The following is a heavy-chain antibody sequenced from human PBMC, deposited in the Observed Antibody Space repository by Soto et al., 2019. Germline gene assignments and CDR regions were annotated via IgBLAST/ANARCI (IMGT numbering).Heavy chain of an antibody. V-gene: IGHV3-43D*03. J-gene: IGHJ2*01. Sequence: GGSLRLSCAASGFTFDDYAMHWVRQAPGKGLEWVSLISWDGGSTYYADSVKGRFTISRDNSKNSLYLQMNSLRAEDTALYYCATSLGNYSSSWWYFDLWGRGTLVTVSS. CDR3: ATSLGNYSSSWWYFDL. CDR1: GFTFDDYA. D-gene: IGHD6-13*01. CDR2: ISWDGGST.